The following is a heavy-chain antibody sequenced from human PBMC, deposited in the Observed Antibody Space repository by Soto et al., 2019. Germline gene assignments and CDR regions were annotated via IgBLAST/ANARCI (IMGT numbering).Heavy chain of an antibody. CDR3: ARDPKAVAVYYHYAMDV. CDR1: GFTFSNYA. J-gene: IGHJ6*02. D-gene: IGHD6-19*01. V-gene: IGHV3-30-3*01. Sequence: QVQLVESGGGVVQPGRSLRLSCAASGFTFSNYAMHWVRQAPGKRLEWVAVMSYDGSNKYYADSVKGRFTISRDNSKNTLYLQMNSLRAEDSAVYYCARDPKAVAVYYHYAMDVWGQGTTVTVSS. CDR2: MSYDGSNK.